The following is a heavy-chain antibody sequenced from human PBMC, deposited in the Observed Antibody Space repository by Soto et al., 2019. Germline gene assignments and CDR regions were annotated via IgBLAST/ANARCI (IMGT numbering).Heavy chain of an antibody. CDR2: IIPIFGTA. D-gene: IGHD3-10*01. V-gene: IGHV1-69*01. J-gene: IGHJ3*02. Sequence: QVQLVQSGAEVKKPGSSVKVSCKASGGTFSSYAISWVRQAPGQGLEWMGGIIPIFGTANYAQKFQGRVTITADESTSTAYMELSSLRSEDTAVYYCARAVKYYYGSGSQSGAFDIWGQGTMVTVSS. CDR1: GGTFSSYA. CDR3: ARAVKYYYGSGSQSGAFDI.